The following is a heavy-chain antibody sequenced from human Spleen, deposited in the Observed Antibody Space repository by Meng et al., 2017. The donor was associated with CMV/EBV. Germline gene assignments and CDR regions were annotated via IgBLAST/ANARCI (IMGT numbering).Heavy chain of an antibody. V-gene: IGHV4-61*08. CDR1: GGSVSSRDYY. CDR2: IFYYGSS. CDR3: ARARYYNDGSGRDYFDS. J-gene: IGHJ4*02. D-gene: IGHD3-22*01. Sequence: SETLSLTCTVSGGSVSSRDYYWSWIRQPPGKGLEWIGYIFYYGSSSYSPSLKSRVSMSVDTSKNQFPLKVSSVTAADTAVYYCARARYYNDGSGRDYFDSWGQGALVTVSS.